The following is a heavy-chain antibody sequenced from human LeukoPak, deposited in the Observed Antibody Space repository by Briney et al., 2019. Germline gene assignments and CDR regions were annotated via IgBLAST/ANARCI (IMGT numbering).Heavy chain of an antibody. J-gene: IGHJ4*02. CDR2: ISTSGST. D-gene: IGHD5-18*01. CDR3: ASPRTSYRYTFDY. V-gene: IGHV4-4*09. Sequence: PSETLSLTCAVSVASISNYYWSWIRQAPGKGLEWIGYISTSGSTNYNPSLKSRVSISLDTSNNRFSLNLNFVTAADTAVYFCASPRTSYRYTFDYWGPGALVTVSS. CDR1: VASISNYY.